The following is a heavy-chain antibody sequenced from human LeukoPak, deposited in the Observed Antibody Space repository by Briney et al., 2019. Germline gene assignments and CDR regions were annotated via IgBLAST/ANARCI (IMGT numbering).Heavy chain of an antibody. CDR1: GGPISSYY. D-gene: IGHD6-13*01. CDR2: IYTSGST. V-gene: IGHV4-4*07. Sequence: PSETLSLTCTVSGGPISSYYWSWIRQPAGKGLERIGRIYTSGSTNYNPSLKSRVTMSVDTSKNQFSLKLSSVTAADTAVYYCARVGIAAAGTWDYYYGMDVWGQGTTVTVSS. J-gene: IGHJ6*02. CDR3: ARVGIAAAGTWDYYYGMDV.